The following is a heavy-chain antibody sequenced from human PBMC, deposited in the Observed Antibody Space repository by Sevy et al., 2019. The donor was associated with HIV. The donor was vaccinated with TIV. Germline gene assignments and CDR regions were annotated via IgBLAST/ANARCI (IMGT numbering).Heavy chain of an antibody. V-gene: IGHV3-21*01. CDR2: ISSSSNYI. CDR3: ARVVAYCSGGSCFPGYYYGMDV. D-gene: IGHD2-15*01. CDR1: GFSFSSYN. Sequence: GGSLRLSCAASGFSFSSYNMNWVCQAPGKGLEWVSSISSSSNYIYYADSMKGRFTISRDNAKNSLYLQMNSLRAEDTAVYYCARVVAYCSGGSCFPGYYYGMDVWGQGSTVTVSS. J-gene: IGHJ6*02.